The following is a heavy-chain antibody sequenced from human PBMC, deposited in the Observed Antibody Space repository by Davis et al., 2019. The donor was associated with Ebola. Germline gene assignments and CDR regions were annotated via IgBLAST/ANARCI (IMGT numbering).Heavy chain of an antibody. CDR3: ARDSSGYYLYYWYFDL. CDR1: GGSISSYY. J-gene: IGHJ2*01. CDR2: IYYSGST. D-gene: IGHD3-22*01. V-gene: IGHV4-59*01. Sequence: PSETLSLTCTVSGGSISSYYWSWIRQPPGKGLEWIGYIYYSGSTNYNPSLKSRVTISVDTSKNQFSLKLSSVTAADTAVYYCARDSSGYYLYYWYFDLWGRGTLVTVSS.